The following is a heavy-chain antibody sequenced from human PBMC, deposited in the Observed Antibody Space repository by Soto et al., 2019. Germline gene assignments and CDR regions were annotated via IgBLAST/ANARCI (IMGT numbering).Heavy chain of an antibody. V-gene: IGHV3-33*01. D-gene: IGHD3-22*01. J-gene: IGHJ3*02. CDR1: GFTFSSYG. CDR3: ARGPPTYYYDSSGYHTVLPLEAFDI. Sequence: QVQLVESGGGVVQPGRSLRLSCAASGFTFSSYGMHWVRQAPGKGLEWVSVIWYDGSDKYHADSVKGRFTISRDNSKNTLYMTMNSLRAEDTAVYYCARGPPTYYYDSSGYHTVLPLEAFDIWGQGTKVTVSS. CDR2: IWYDGSDK.